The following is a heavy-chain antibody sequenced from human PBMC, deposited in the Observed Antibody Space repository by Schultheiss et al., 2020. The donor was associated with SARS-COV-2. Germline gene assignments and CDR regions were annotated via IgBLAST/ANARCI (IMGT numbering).Heavy chain of an antibody. CDR2: ISSDSVTR. V-gene: IGHV3-48*02. CDR3: ARAGLETMVLSGNYYYYMDV. J-gene: IGHJ6*03. Sequence: GGSLRLSCATSGFTFSSYSMIWVRQAPGKGLEWVSYISSDSVTRYAESVKGRFTISRDNAKNSLSLQMNSLRDEDTAVYYCARAGLETMVLSGNYYYYMDVWGKGTTVTVSS. CDR1: GFTFSSYS. D-gene: IGHD4/OR15-4a*01.